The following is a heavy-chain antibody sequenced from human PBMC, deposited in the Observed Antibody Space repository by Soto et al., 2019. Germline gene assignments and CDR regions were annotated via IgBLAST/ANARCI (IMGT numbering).Heavy chain of an antibody. V-gene: IGHV3-23*01. CDR1: GFTFNYYA. Sequence: EVQLLESGGDVVQPGGSLRLSCAASGFTFNYYALTWVRQVPGKGQEWVSSLSSRGFSTHDAESGKGRFTISRENIKNTLYLQMHSLGAEATAVYYCARARAVYDSNGICLDAFDIWGQGTLVTVAA. J-gene: IGHJ3*02. D-gene: IGHD3-22*01. CDR3: ARARAVYDSNGICLDAFDI. CDR2: LSSRGFST.